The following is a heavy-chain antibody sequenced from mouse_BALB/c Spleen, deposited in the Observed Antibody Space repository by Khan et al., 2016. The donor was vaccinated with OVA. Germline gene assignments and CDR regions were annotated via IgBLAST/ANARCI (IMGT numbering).Heavy chain of an antibody. V-gene: IGHV1-76*01. CDR1: GYTFTNYW. CDR3: ARDESLYYFVY. CDR2: IYPGTDNT. J-gene: IGHJ2*01. Sequence: QVQLKQSGAELVRPGASVKLSCRTSGYTFTNYWIHWVKQRSGQGLEWIARIYPGTDNTYYNEKLKDKATLTADRSSSTAYMQLSSLKSEDSAVYFCARDESLYYFVYWGQGTTLTVSS.